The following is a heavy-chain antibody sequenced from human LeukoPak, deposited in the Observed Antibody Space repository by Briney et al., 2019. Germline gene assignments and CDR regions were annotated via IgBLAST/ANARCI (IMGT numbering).Heavy chain of an antibody. Sequence: GGSLRLSCAASGFAFGDNWMHWARQLPGKGLVWVSRISPTGSTTSYADSVKGRFTVSRDNAKNTLYLQVNNLRAEDTAVYYCARGPNSNWSGLDFWGQGTLLTVSS. CDR1: GFAFGDNW. CDR3: ARGPNSNWSGLDF. CDR2: ISPTGSTT. J-gene: IGHJ4*02. V-gene: IGHV3-74*01. D-gene: IGHD6-6*01.